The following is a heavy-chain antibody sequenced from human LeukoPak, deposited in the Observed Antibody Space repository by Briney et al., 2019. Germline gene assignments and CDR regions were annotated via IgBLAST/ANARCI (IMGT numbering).Heavy chain of an antibody. CDR3: VKGRYYDFWSGYSLFDY. J-gene: IGHJ4*02. CDR1: EFTFPFYA. CDR2: ISGRGGNT. Sequence: PGGSLRLSCAASEFTFPFYAMSWVRQAPGKGLEWVSTISGRGGNTYYADSVKGRFTISRDNSKNTLYLQMNSLRAEDTAVYYCVKGRYYDFWSGYSLFDYWGQGTLVTVSS. D-gene: IGHD3-3*01. V-gene: IGHV3-23*01.